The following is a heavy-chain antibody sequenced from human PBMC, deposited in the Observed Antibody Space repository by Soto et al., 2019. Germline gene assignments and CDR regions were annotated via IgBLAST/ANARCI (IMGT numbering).Heavy chain of an antibody. CDR3: AHRAVFCSGGTCYSHPFDF. Sequence: QITLKESGPTLVKPTQTLTLTCTFSGFTLTTTGVGMGRIRQPPGKALEWLAIIYWDDDKRYSPSLKSRLTITKDTSKNQVVLTMTNMDPVDTATYFCAHRAVFCSGGTCYSHPFDFWGQGTLVTVSS. D-gene: IGHD2-15*01. CDR1: GFTLTTTGVG. V-gene: IGHV2-5*02. J-gene: IGHJ4*02. CDR2: IYWDDDK.